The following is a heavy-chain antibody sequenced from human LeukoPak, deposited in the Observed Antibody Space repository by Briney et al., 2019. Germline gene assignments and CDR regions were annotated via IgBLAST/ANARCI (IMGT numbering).Heavy chain of an antibody. J-gene: IGHJ4*02. D-gene: IGHD5-24*01. Sequence: GASVKVSCKASGYTFTGYYMHWVRQAPGQGLEWMGIINPSGSSTSYAQKFQGRVTMTRDMSTSTVYMELSSLRSEDTAVYYCARDLKGGWLQPAYWGQGTLVTVSS. CDR3: ARDLKGGWLQPAY. CDR1: GYTFTGYY. V-gene: IGHV1-46*01. CDR2: INPSGSST.